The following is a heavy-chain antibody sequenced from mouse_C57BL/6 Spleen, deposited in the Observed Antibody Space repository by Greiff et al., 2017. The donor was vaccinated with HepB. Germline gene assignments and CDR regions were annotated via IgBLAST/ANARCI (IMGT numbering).Heavy chain of an antibody. V-gene: IGHV1-81*01. CDR3: ARYGAYYSNS. CDR2: IYPRSGNT. CDR1: GYTFTSYG. Sequence: QVQLQQSGAELARPGASVKLSCKASGYTFTSYGISWVKQRTGQGLEWIGEIYPRSGNTYYNEKFKGKATLTADKSSSTAYMELRSLTSEDSAVYFCARYGAYYSNSWGQGTLVTVSA. D-gene: IGHD2-5*01. J-gene: IGHJ3*01.